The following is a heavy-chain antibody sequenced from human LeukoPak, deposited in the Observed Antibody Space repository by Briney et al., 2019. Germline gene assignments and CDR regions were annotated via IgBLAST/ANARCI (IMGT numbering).Heavy chain of an antibody. J-gene: IGHJ3*02. CDR1: GFTFGSYG. V-gene: IGHV3-23*01. D-gene: IGHD3-22*01. CDR2: ISGSGGST. Sequence: GGSLRLSCAASGFTFGSYGMSWVRQAPGKGLEWVSAISGSGGSTYYADSVKGRFTISRDNSKNTLYLQMNSLRAEDTAVYYCAKTDYYDSSGYYDAFDIWGQGTMVTVSS. CDR3: AKTDYYDSSGYYDAFDI.